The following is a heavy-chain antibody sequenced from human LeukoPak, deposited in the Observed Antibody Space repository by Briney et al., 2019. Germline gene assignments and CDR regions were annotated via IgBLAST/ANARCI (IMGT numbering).Heavy chain of an antibody. J-gene: IGHJ3*01. CDR3: ARGLRTPWT. D-gene: IGHD1-14*01. CDR1: GGSFSGHY. CDR2: INHSGST. V-gene: IGHV4-34*01. Sequence: SXXLSLTCAVYGGSFSGHYWSWIRQPPGKGLEWIGEINHSGSTNYNTSLKSGVNISVDTSKKQFSLKLSSVTAADTAVYYCARGLRTPWTWGQGTMVTVSS.